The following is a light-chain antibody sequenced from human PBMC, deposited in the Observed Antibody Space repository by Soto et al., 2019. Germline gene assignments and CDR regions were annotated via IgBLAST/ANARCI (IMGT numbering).Light chain of an antibody. CDR1: QDIRGA. CDR2: DAS. Sequence: IQLTQSPASLSASVGERVTITCRASQDIRGALAWYQQSPGEAPQLLIYDASTLESGVPSRFSGSSSGTHFTLTISSLQPEDFATYYCEQFLSYPITFGQGTRLEI. J-gene: IGKJ5*01. CDR3: EQFLSYPIT. V-gene: IGKV1-13*02.